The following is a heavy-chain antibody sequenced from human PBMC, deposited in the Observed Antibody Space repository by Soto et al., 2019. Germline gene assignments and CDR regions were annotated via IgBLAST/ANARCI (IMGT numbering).Heavy chain of an antibody. D-gene: IGHD1-20*01. J-gene: IGHJ4*02. V-gene: IGHV3-74*01. CDR3: ARGRITGTTLGGFFDY. CDR1: GFTFSSYW. CDR2: INSDGSST. Sequence: EVQLVESGGGLVQPGGSLRLSCAASGFTFSSYWMHWVRQAPGKGLVWVSRINSDGSSTSYADSVKGRFTISRDNAKNTLYLQMNSRRAEDTAVYYCARGRITGTTLGGFFDYWGQGTLVTVSS.